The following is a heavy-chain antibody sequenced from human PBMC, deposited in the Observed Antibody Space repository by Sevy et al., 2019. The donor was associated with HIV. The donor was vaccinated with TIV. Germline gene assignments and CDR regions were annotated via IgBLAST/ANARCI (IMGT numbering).Heavy chain of an antibody. Sequence: GGSLRLSCAASGFTFSKYSMSWVRQPPGKGLEWVSTLSFGCGEINHADSVKGRFTNSRDNSKNSLYLQMNNLRAEDTAVYYCAREGCTKPHDYWGQGTLVTVSS. J-gene: IGHJ4*02. CDR1: GFTFSKYS. CDR3: AREGCTKPHDY. CDR2: LSFGCGEI. V-gene: IGHV3-23*01. D-gene: IGHD2-8*01.